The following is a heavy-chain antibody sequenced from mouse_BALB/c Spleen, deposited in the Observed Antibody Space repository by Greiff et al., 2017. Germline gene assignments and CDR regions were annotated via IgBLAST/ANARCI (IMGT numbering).Heavy chain of an antibody. J-gene: IGHJ3*01. Sequence: LVESGAELVKPGASVKLSCKASGYTFTSYYMYWVKQRPGQGLEWIGEINPSNGGTNFNEKFKSKATLTVDKSSSTAYMQLSSLTSEDSAVYYCTRSADYDWFAYWGQGTLVTVSA. V-gene: IGHV1S81*02. CDR2: INPSNGGT. CDR3: TRSADYDWFAY. CDR1: GYTFTSYY. D-gene: IGHD2-4*01.